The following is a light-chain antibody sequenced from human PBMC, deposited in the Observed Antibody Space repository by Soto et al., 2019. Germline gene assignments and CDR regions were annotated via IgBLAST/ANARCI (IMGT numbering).Light chain of an antibody. CDR3: SSYTSVTARV. J-gene: IGLJ1*01. CDR2: EVT. CDR1: SSDIGYYNY. Sequence: QSVLTQPASVPGSLGQSITISCSGTSSDIGYYNYVSWYQQHPGKAPRLIIYEVTHRPSGVSNRFSGSKSGNTASLTISGLQAEDEADYFCSSYTSVTARVFGTGTKVTVL. V-gene: IGLV2-14*01.